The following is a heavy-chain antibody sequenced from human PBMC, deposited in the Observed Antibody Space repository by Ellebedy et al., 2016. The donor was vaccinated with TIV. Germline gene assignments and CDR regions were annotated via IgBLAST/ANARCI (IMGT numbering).Heavy chain of an antibody. CDR2: IYTGGAT. J-gene: IGHJ2*01. CDR1: AFSVNTNY. Sequence: GESLKISCAASAFSVNTNYMTWVRQAPGKGLEWVSIIYTGGATYYADSVKGRFTISRDNSKNTLNLQMNSLRAEDTAVYYCARASFYDVDLSGWYFDLWGRGTLVTVSS. V-gene: IGHV3-66*01. D-gene: IGHD3-16*01. CDR3: ARASFYDVDLSGWYFDL.